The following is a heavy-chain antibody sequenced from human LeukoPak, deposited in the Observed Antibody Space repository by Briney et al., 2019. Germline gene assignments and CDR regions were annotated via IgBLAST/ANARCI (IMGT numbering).Heavy chain of an antibody. J-gene: IGHJ4*02. CDR2: IYYSGST. CDR3: ARLHAGGPIEKRTFDY. CDR1: GGSISSGGYY. Sequence: PSETLSLTCTVSGGSISSGGYYWSWIRQHPGKGLEWIGSIYYSGSTYYNPSLKSRVTISVDTSKNQFSLKLSSVTAADTAVYYCARLHAGGPIEKRTFDYWGQGTLVTVSS. V-gene: IGHV4-39*01. D-gene: IGHD2-2*01.